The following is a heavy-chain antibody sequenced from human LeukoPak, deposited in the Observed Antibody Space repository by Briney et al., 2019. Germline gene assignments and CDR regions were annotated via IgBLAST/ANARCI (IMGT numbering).Heavy chain of an antibody. D-gene: IGHD2-8*02. CDR1: GGSISSYY. CDR3: ARVSSGVVNYYGMDV. Sequence: SETLSLTCIVSGGSISSYYWSWIRQPPGKGLEWIGYIYYSGSTNYNPSLKSRVTISVDTSKNQFSLKLSSVTAADTAVYYCARVSSGVVNYYGMDVWGQGTTVTVSS. V-gene: IGHV4-59*01. J-gene: IGHJ6*02. CDR2: IYYSGST.